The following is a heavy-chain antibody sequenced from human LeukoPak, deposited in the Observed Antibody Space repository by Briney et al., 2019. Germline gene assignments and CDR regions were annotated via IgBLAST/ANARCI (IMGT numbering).Heavy chain of an antibody. CDR1: GYTFTSYY. V-gene: IGHV1-46*01. J-gene: IGHJ4*02. CDR3: AREGEVGGFDY. Sequence: ASVKICCKASGYTFTSYYMHWVRQAPGQGLEWMGIINPSGGSTSYAQKFQGRVTMTRDTSTSTVYMELSSLRSEDTAVYYCAREGEVGGFDYWGQGTLVTVSS. D-gene: IGHD3-10*01. CDR2: INPSGGST.